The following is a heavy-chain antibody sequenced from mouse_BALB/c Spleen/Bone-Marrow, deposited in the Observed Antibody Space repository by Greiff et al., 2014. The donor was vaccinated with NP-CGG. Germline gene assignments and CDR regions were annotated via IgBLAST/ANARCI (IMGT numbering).Heavy chain of an antibody. CDR2: IYPGSDST. CDR1: GYTFTSYW. Sequence: ESGAELVKPGASVKMSCKASGYTFTSYWMHWVKQRPGQGLEWIGDIYPGSDSTNYNEKFKSKATLTVDTSSSTAYMQLSSLTSEDSAVYYCARRDDYDDYYFAYWGQGTTLTVSS. V-gene: IGHV1-55*01. CDR3: ARRDDYDDYYFAY. J-gene: IGHJ2*01. D-gene: IGHD2-4*01.